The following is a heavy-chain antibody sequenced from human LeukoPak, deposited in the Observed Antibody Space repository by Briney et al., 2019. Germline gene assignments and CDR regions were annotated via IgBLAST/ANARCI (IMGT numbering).Heavy chain of an antibody. J-gene: IGHJ4*02. CDR3: ARDHGENYYFDY. CDR2: ISYDGSNQ. CDR1: GFTFTNYA. Sequence: PGGSLRLSCAASGFTFTNYAMHWVRQAPGKGLEWVAVISYDGSNQYYADSVKGRFTISRDNSKNTLYLQMNSLRAEDTAVYYCARDHGENYYFDYWGQGTLVTVSS. V-gene: IGHV3-30-3*01. D-gene: IGHD2-21*01.